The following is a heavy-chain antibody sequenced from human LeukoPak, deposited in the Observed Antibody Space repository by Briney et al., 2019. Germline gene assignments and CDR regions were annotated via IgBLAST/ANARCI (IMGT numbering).Heavy chain of an antibody. CDR2: IHGGGSST. V-gene: IGHV3-23*01. CDR1: GFTFSGYA. CDR3: AKVPNSGRHYYFDF. Sequence: GGSLRLSCEASGFTFSGYAMGWVRQAPGKGLEWVSAIHGGGSSTYYPDSVKGRFTISRDNSKNTLYLQMNSLRAEDTAIYYGAKVPNSGRHYYFDFWGQGTLVTVSS. D-gene: IGHD6-25*01. J-gene: IGHJ4*02.